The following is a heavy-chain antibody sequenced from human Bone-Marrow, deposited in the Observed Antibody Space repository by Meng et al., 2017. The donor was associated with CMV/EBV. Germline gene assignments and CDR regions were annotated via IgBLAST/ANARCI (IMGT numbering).Heavy chain of an antibody. D-gene: IGHD3-3*01. CDR1: GFTFSSYW. CDR3: ARERITIFGVGPQDV. J-gene: IGHJ6*02. Sequence: GGSLRLSCAASGFTFSSYWMSWVRQAPGKGLEWVANIKQDGSEKYYVDPVKGRFTISRDNAKNSLYLQMNSLRAEDTAVYYCARERITIFGVGPQDVWGQGTTVTVSS. V-gene: IGHV3-7*01. CDR2: IKQDGSEK.